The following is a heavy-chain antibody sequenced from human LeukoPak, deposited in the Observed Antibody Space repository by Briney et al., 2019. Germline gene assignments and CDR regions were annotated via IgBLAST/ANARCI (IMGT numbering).Heavy chain of an antibody. CDR1: GFTFSSYS. D-gene: IGHD6-13*01. V-gene: IGHV3-21*01. CDR2: ISSSSYI. J-gene: IGHJ1*01. CDR3: ATSTGLYSSSWRDAEYFQH. Sequence: GGSLRLSCAASGFTFSSYSMNWGREAPGKGVEWVSSISSSSYIYYADSVKGRFTISRDNAKNSLYLQMNSLRAEDTAVYYCATSTGLYSSSWRDAEYFQHWGQGTLVTVSS.